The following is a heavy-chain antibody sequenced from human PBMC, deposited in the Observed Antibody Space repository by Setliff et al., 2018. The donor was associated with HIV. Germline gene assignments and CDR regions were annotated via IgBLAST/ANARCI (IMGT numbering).Heavy chain of an antibody. CDR2: IDWDDDK. CDR1: GGSISSHYW. V-gene: IGHV2-70*16. D-gene: IGHD1-1*01. CDR3: SRIQGPTVVIDY. J-gene: IGHJ4*02. Sequence: TLSLTCTVSGGSISSHYWTWIRQPPGTALEWLARIDWDDDKFYSTSLKTRLTISKDTSKNQVVLTMTNMDPVDTATDYCSRIQGPTVVIDYWGQGTLVTVSS.